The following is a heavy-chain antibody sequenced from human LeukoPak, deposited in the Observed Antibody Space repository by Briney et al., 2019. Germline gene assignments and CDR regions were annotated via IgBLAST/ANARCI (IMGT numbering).Heavy chain of an antibody. D-gene: IGHD1-26*01. V-gene: IGHV3-30-3*01. CDR2: ISYDGSNK. Sequence: GGSLRPSCAASGFTFSSYAMHWVRQAPGKGLEWVAVISYDGSNKYYADSVKGRFTISRDNSKNTLYLQMNSLRAEDTAVYYCARAGAYSGSYSFDYWGQGTLVTVSS. J-gene: IGHJ4*02. CDR1: GFTFSSYA. CDR3: ARAGAYSGSYSFDY.